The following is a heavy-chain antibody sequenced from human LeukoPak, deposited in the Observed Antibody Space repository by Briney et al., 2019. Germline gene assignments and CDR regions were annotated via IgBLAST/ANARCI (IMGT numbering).Heavy chain of an antibody. CDR3: AKDRRRSSCYFDY. CDR2: ISYDGGNK. D-gene: IGHD6-6*01. V-gene: IGHV3-30*04. CDR1: GFTFSSYA. J-gene: IGHJ4*02. Sequence: GGSLRLSCAASGFTFSSYAMHWVRQAPGKGLEWVAVISYDGGNKYYADSVKGRFTISRDNSKNTLYLQMNSLRAEDTAVYYCAKDRRRSSCYFDYWGQGTLVTVSS.